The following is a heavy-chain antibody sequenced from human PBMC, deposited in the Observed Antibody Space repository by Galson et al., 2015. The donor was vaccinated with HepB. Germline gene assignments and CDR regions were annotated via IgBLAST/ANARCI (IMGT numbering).Heavy chain of an antibody. V-gene: IGHV3-48*01. CDR3: ARAEVEYYYDSSGKYGMDV. CDR1: GFTFSSYS. J-gene: IGHJ6*02. D-gene: IGHD3-22*01. Sequence: SLRLSCAASGFTFSSYSMNWVRQAPGKGLEWVSYISSSSSTIYYADSVKGRFTISRDNAKNSLYLQMNSLRAEDTAVYYCARAEVEYYYDSSGKYGMDVWGQGTTVTVSS. CDR2: ISSSSSTI.